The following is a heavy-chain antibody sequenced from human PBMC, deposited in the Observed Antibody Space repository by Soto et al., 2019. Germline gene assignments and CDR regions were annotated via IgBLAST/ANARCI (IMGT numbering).Heavy chain of an antibody. CDR1: GYSFTSYW. CDR2: IYPGDSDT. D-gene: IGHD2-2*03. V-gene: IGHV5-51*01. Sequence: GESLKISCKGSGYSFTSYWIGWVRQMPGKGLEWMGIIYPGDSDTRYSPSFQGQVTISADKSISTAYLQWSSLKASDTAMYYCARSLGYCSSTSCYDEYYYYYGMDVWGQGTTVTVSS. J-gene: IGHJ6*02. CDR3: ARSLGYCSSTSCYDEYYYYYGMDV.